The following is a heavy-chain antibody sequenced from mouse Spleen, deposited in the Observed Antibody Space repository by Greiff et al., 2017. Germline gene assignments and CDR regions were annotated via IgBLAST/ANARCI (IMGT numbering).Heavy chain of an antibody. CDR1: GFTFSDYG. CDR3: ARKDSSGYHAWFAY. Sequence: EVKVEESGGGLVKPGGSLKLSCAASGFTFSDYGMHWVRQAPEKGLEWVAYISSGSSTIYYADTVKGRFTISRDNAKNTLFLQMTSLRSEDTAMYYCARKDSSGYHAWFAYWGQGTLVTVSA. D-gene: IGHD3-2*01. CDR2: ISSGSSTI. J-gene: IGHJ3*01. V-gene: IGHV5-17*01.